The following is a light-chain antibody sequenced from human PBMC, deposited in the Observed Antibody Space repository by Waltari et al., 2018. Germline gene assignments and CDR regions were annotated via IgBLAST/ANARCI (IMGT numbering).Light chain of an antibody. V-gene: IGLV1-40*01. J-gene: IGLJ3*02. Sequence: QSVLTQPPSVSGAPGQRVTIPCTGSSPNIGAGYDVHWYQQLPGTAPKLLIYDKNNRPSGVPDRFSDSKSGTSASLAITGLQAEDEADYYCQSYDSSLSAWVFGGGTKLTVV. CDR2: DKN. CDR1: SPNIGAGYD. CDR3: QSYDSSLSAWV.